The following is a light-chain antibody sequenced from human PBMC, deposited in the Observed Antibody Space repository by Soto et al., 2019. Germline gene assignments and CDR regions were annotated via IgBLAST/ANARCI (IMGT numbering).Light chain of an antibody. J-gene: IGLJ2*01. V-gene: IGLV2-14*01. CDR3: SSYTSSSTLV. CDR1: SSDVGGYNY. CDR2: DVS. Sequence: QSALTQPASVSGSPGQSITISCTGTSSDVGGYNYVSWYQQHPGKAPKLMIYDVSNRPSGVSNRFSGSKSGTTASLTISGLQDEDEADYYCSSYTSSSTLVFGGGTQLTVL.